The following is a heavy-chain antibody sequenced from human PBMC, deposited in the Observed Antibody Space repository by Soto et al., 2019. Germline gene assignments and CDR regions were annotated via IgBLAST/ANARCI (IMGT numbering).Heavy chain of an antibody. CDR3: AREKGYISGPKNFDS. Sequence: PSETLSLTCTVSGGSVSSGDYFWSWIGQPPGKGLEWIGYIYDSGSSYYNPSLKSRVTMSVDTSKNQFSLKLRSVTAADTAMYYCAREKGYISGPKNFDSWGQGTLVTVSS. CDR1: GGSVSSGDYF. V-gene: IGHV4-30-4*01. D-gene: IGHD5-12*01. CDR2: IYDSGSS. J-gene: IGHJ4*02.